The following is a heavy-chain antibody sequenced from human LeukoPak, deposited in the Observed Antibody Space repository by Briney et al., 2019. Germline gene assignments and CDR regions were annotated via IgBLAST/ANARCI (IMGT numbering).Heavy chain of an antibody. J-gene: IGHJ4*02. CDR2: IYHSGST. V-gene: IGHV4-30-2*01. CDR3: ARGNLQLDGVPFAY. D-gene: IGHD4-17*01. CDR1: GGSISSGGYS. Sequence: SQTLSLTCAVSGGSISSGGYSWSWIRQPPGKGLEWIAYIYHSGSTYYNPSLKSRVTISVNRSKNQFSLKLSSVTAADPAVYSCARGNLQLDGVPFAYWGQGSLVTVYS.